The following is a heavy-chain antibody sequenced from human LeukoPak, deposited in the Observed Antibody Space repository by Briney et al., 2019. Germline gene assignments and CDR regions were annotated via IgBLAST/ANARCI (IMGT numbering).Heavy chain of an antibody. CDR1: GYTFTGYY. CDR3: ARDYFPVAGTDY. J-gene: IGHJ4*02. Sequence: ASVKVSCKASGYTFTGYYMHWVRQAPGQGLDWVGWINPNSGGTNYAQKFQGRVTMTRDTSISTAYMELSRLRSDDTAVYYCARDYFPVAGTDYWGQGTLVTVSS. V-gene: IGHV1-2*02. D-gene: IGHD6-19*01. CDR2: INPNSGGT.